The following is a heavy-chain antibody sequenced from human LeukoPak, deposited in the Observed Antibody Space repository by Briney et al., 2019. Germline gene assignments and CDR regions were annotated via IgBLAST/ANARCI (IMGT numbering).Heavy chain of an antibody. J-gene: IGHJ3*01. CDR2: ISASGAST. CDR3: AKTHNYYGSGRGAFDV. D-gene: IGHD3-10*01. V-gene: IGHV3-23*01. CDR1: GFTFSSFA. Sequence: GGSLRLSCAASGFTFSSFAMSWVAKPPGKGLEWARAISASGASTFYADSVKGRFTISRDNSKNTLYLQMNSLRAEDTAVYYCAKTHNYYGSGRGAFDVWGQGTMVTVSS.